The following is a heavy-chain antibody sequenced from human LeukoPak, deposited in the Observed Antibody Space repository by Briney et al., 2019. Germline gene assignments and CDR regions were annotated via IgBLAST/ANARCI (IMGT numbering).Heavy chain of an antibody. Sequence: SVKVSCKAPGGTFSSYAISWVRQAPGQGLEWMGGIIPIFGTANYAQKFQGRVTITTDESTSTAYMELRSLRSDDTAVYYCARDHSILTGPPRDWGQGTLVTVSS. J-gene: IGHJ4*02. CDR3: ARDHSILTGPPRD. CDR2: IIPIFGTA. V-gene: IGHV1-69*05. CDR1: GGTFSSYA. D-gene: IGHD3-9*01.